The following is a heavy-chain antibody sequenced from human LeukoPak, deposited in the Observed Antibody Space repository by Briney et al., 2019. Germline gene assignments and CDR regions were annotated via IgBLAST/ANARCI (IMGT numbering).Heavy chain of an antibody. V-gene: IGHV3-7*05. CDR3: ARAGYYYDILTGYYPGWYFDL. D-gene: IGHD3-9*01. CDR1: GFTFSSYW. Sequence: GGSLRLSCAASGFTFSSYWMSWVRQAPGKGLEWVANIKQDGSEKYYVDSVKGRFTISRDNAKNSLYLQMNSLRAEDTAVYYCARAGYYYDILTGYYPGWYFDLWGRGTLVTVSS. J-gene: IGHJ2*01. CDR2: IKQDGSEK.